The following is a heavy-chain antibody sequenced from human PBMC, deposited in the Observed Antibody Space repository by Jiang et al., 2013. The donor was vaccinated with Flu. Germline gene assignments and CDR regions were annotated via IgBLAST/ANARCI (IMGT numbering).Heavy chain of an antibody. V-gene: IGHV4-59*11. D-gene: IGHD3-16*01. J-gene: IGHJ4*02. CDR2: IYYSGST. CDR3: ARDLYDSESAD. CDR1: GGSISSHY. Sequence: GLVKPSETLSLTCTVSGGSISSHYWSWIRQPPGKGLEWIGYIYYSGSTNYNPSLKSRVTISVDTSKNQFSLKLSSVTAADTAVYYCARDLYDSESADWGQGTLVTVSS.